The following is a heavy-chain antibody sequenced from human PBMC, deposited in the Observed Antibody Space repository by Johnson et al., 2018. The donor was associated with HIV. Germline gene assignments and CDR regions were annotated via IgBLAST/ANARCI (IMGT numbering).Heavy chain of an antibody. J-gene: IGHJ3*02. D-gene: IGHD6-6*01. V-gene: IGHV3-30*02. CDR2: IRYAGSNK. CDR1: GFTFSSYG. CDR3: AKGFYSSSSSDAFDI. Sequence: QVQLVESGGGLVQPGGSLRLSCAASGFTFSSYGMHWVRQIPGKGLEWVAVIRYAGSNKYYADSVKGRFTISRDNSKNTLYLQMNSLRAEDTAVYYCAKGFYSSSSSDAFDIWGQGTMVTVSS.